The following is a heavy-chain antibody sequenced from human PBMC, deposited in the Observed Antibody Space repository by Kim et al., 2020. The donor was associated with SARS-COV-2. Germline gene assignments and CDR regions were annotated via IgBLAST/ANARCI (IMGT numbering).Heavy chain of an antibody. V-gene: IGHV1-46*01. Sequence: SRAQKFQDRVTMTSDTSTTTVYMELSSLRSEDTAMYYCARREYSSAVLVYWGQGTLVTVSS. CDR3: ARREYSSAVLVY. D-gene: IGHD6-6*01. J-gene: IGHJ4*02.